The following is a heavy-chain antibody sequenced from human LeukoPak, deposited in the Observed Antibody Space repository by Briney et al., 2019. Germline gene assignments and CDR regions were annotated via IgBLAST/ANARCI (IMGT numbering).Heavy chain of an antibody. CDR2: IKEDGSEE. V-gene: IGHV3-7*01. Sequence: GGSLRLSCVASGFTFSMYWMTWVRQAPGKGLEWVANIKEDGSEENYVDSAKGRFTISRDNAKNSLYLQLNSLRVDDTAVYYCARAYTDYAEGGYWGQGTLITVSS. CDR1: GFTFSMYW. J-gene: IGHJ4*02. D-gene: IGHD5-12*01. CDR3: ARAYTDYAEGGY.